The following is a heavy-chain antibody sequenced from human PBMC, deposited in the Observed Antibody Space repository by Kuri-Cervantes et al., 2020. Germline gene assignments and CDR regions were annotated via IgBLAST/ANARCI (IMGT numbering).Heavy chain of an antibody. D-gene: IGHD5-24*01. CDR1: GGSFSGYY. Sequence: SQTLSLTCAVYGGSFSGYYWSWIRQPPGKGLEWIGEINHSGSTYYNPSLKSRVTISVDTSKNQFSLKLSSVTAADTAVYYCARDALRENYYYYGMDVWGQGTTVTVSS. CDR3: ARDALRENYYYYGMDV. V-gene: IGHV4-34*09. CDR2: INHSGST. J-gene: IGHJ6*02.